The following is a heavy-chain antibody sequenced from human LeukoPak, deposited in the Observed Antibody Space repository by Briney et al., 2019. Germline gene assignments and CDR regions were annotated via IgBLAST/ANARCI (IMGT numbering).Heavy chain of an antibody. CDR2: TNTDGTWT. J-gene: IGHJ4*02. D-gene: IGHD3-16*01. CDR3: ASLTFGPDY. V-gene: IGHV3-74*01. CDR1: GFTFNTYW. Sequence: GSLRLSCEASGFTFNTYWMHWVRQAPGKGLVWVAGTNTDGTWTYYADSVTGRFTISRDNIKNMLYLQMNSLRAEDTAVYYCASLTFGPDYWGQGTLVTVSS.